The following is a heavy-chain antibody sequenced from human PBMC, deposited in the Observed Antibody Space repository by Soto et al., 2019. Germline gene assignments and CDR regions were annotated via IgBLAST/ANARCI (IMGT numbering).Heavy chain of an antibody. CDR1: GFTVSSNY. Sequence: EVQLVESGGGLVQPGGSLRLSCAASGFTVSSNYMSWVRQAPGKGLEWVSVIYSGGSTYYADSVKGRFTISRDNSKNTRYLQMNSLRAEDTAVYYCARGGSYGGNAEGEIDYGGQGTLVTVSS. J-gene: IGHJ4*02. CDR3: ARGGSYGGNAEGEIDY. D-gene: IGHD4-17*01. CDR2: IYSGGST. V-gene: IGHV3-66*01.